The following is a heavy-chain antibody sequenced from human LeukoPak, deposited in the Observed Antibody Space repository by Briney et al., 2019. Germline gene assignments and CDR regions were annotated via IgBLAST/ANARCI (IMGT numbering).Heavy chain of an antibody. CDR2: ISSSSSYI. J-gene: IGHJ4*02. Sequence: PGGSLRLSCAASGFTFSSYSMNWVRQAPGKGLEWVSSISSSSSYIYYADSVKGRFTISRDNAKNSLYLQMNSLRAEDTAVYYCARDPRAYYYGSGSYEPSDYWGQGTLVTVSS. D-gene: IGHD3-10*01. CDR1: GFTFSSYS. CDR3: ARDPRAYYYGSGSYEPSDY. V-gene: IGHV3-21*01.